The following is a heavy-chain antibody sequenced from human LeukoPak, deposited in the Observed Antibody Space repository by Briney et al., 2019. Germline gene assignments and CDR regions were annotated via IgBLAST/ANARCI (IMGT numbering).Heavy chain of an antibody. CDR3: ARVVWGGDFHYSLDV. CDR2: IYHTGST. D-gene: IGHD7-27*01. Sequence: PSETLSLTCTVSSYSISSDYYWGWIRQPPGRGLEWIGNIYHTGSTYYNPSLKSRVTISVDTSKNQFSLKLTSVTAADTAVYYCARVVWGGDFHYSLDVWGKGTTVIASS. CDR1: SYSISSDYY. V-gene: IGHV4-38-2*02. J-gene: IGHJ6*03.